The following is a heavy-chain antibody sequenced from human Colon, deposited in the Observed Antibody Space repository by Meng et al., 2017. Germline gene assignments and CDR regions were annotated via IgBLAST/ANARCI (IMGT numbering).Heavy chain of an antibody. CDR2: IYYTGNT. CDR3: ARVNGDFDEAWFDP. CDR1: GASVSSDSHY. D-gene: IGHD4-17*01. J-gene: IGHJ5*02. Sequence: QVQLQESGPGLVRPSETLSLTCTVSGASVSSDSHYWSWIRQSPGKGLEWIGYIYYTGNTNYNPSLARRVSMSLDTSKNHFSLHLTSVTAADTAIYYCARVNGDFDEAWFDPWGQGTLVTVSS. V-gene: IGHV4-61*03.